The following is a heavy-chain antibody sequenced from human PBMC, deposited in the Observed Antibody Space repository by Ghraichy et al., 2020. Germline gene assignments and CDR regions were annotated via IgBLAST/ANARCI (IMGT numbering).Heavy chain of an antibody. Sequence: GESLNISCAASGFTFSSYAMSWVRQAPGKGLEWVAATISGSGDKTYYADSVKGRFTISRDNSKNTLYLQMNSLRAEDTALYYCAKDLGVTADYYFDYWGQGTLVTVSS. D-gene: IGHD5-18*01. V-gene: IGHV3-23*01. CDR1: GFTFSSYA. J-gene: IGHJ4*02. CDR2: ISGSGDKT. CDR3: AKDLGVTADYYFDY.